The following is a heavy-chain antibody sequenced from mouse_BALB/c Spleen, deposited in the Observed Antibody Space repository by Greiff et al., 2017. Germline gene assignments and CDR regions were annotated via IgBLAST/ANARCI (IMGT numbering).Heavy chain of an antibody. Sequence: EVKLQESGPGLVKPSQSLSLTCSVTGYSITSGYYWNWIRQFPGNKLEWMGYISYDGSNNYNPSLKNRISITRDTSKNQFFLKLNSVTTEDTATYYCARDGFHAMDYWGQGTSVTVSS. D-gene: IGHD2-2*01. CDR3: ARDGFHAMDY. V-gene: IGHV3-6*02. J-gene: IGHJ4*01. CDR1: GYSITSGYY. CDR2: ISYDGSN.